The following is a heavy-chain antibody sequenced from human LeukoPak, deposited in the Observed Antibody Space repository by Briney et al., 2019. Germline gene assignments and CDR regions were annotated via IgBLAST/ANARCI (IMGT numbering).Heavy chain of an antibody. D-gene: IGHD2-2*01. Sequence: SVKVSCKASGYTFTSYGISWVRQAPGQGLEWMGGIIPIFGTANYAQKFQGRVTITTDESTSTAYMELSSLRSEDTAVYYCAREADIVVVPAAPKYYYMDVWGKGTTVTVSS. J-gene: IGHJ6*03. CDR3: AREADIVVVPAAPKYYYMDV. CDR2: IIPIFGTA. CDR1: GYTFTSYG. V-gene: IGHV1-69*05.